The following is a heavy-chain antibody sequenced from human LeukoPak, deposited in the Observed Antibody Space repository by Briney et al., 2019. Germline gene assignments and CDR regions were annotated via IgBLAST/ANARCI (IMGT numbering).Heavy chain of an antibody. CDR1: GGSISSYY. D-gene: IGHD5/OR15-5a*01. J-gene: IGHJ3*02. Sequence: PSETLSLTCTVSGGSISSYYWSWIRQPPGKGLEWIGYIYYSGSTYYNPSLKSRVTISVDTSKNQFSLKLSSVTAADTAVYYCARGFYDYDAFDIWGQGTMVTVSS. CDR2: IYYSGST. V-gene: IGHV4-59*12. CDR3: ARGFYDYDAFDI.